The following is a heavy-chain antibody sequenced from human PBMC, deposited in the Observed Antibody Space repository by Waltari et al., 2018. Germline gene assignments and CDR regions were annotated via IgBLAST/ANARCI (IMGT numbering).Heavy chain of an antibody. D-gene: IGHD6-6*01. CDR3: ARGVRVAARPLSKKNYYYYMDV. CDR1: GYTFTGHD. Sequence: QVQLVQSGAEVKKPGAAAKVSRKASGYTFTGHDITWVRQPTAPALEWMGWMNPNSGNTGYAQKFQGRVTMTRNTSISTAYMELSSLRSEDTAVYYCARGVRVAARPLSKKNYYYYMDVWGKGTTVTVSS. V-gene: IGHV1-8*01. J-gene: IGHJ6*03. CDR2: MNPNSGNT.